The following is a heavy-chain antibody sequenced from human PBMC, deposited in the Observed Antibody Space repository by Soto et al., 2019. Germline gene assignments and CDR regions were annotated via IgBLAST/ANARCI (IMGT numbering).Heavy chain of an antibody. CDR1: GFNFSTYT. D-gene: IGHD2-15*01. Sequence: EAQLVESGGGLVKPGGSLRVSCAASGFNFSTYTMNWVRQAPGKGLEWVSSISGNNVYLYYADSVKGRFSISRDNAKNSLTLQMNSLRSEDTAIYYCSSDRCSGGSCYRPYAFDMLGQGTLVTFSS. CDR3: SSDRCSGGSCYRPYAFDM. V-gene: IGHV3-21*01. CDR2: ISGNNVYL. J-gene: IGHJ3*02.